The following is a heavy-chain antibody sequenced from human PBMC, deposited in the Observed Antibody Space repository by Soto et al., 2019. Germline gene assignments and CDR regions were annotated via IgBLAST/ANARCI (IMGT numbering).Heavy chain of an antibody. J-gene: IGHJ6*02. CDR2: IIPIFGTA. V-gene: IGHV1-69*12. CDR1: GGTFSSYA. CDR3: ASDLEMATITHPWGV. D-gene: IGHD5-12*01. Sequence: QVQLVQSGAEVKEPGSSVKVSCKASGGTFSSYAISWVRQAPGQGLEWMGGIIPIFGTANYAQKFQGRVTITADESTSTAYMELSSLRSEDTAVYDCASDLEMATITHPWGVWGQGTTVTVSS.